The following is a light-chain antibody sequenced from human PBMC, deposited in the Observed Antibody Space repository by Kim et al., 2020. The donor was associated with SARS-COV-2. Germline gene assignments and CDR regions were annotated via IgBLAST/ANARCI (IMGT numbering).Light chain of an antibody. CDR1: QDISNF. J-gene: IGKJ5*01. CDR3: QQYDNLPIT. V-gene: IGKV1-33*01. Sequence: EAVGDRVTITCQASQDISNFLNWYQQKPGKAPKLLIYDASNLEIGVPSRFSGSGSGTDFTFTISSLQPEDIAIYYCQQYDNLPITFGQGTRLETK. CDR2: DAS.